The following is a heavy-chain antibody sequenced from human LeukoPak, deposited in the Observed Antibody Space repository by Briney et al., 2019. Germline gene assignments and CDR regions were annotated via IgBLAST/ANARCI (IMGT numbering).Heavy chain of an antibody. Sequence: SETLSLTCTVSGYSISSGYYWGWIRQPPGKGLEWIGSIYHSGSTYYNPSLKSRVTISVDRSKNQFSLKLSSVTAADTAVYYCARERAVAGIDYFDYWGQGTLVTVSS. V-gene: IGHV4-38-2*02. D-gene: IGHD6-19*01. CDR1: GYSISSGYY. CDR3: ARERAVAGIDYFDY. CDR2: IYHSGST. J-gene: IGHJ4*02.